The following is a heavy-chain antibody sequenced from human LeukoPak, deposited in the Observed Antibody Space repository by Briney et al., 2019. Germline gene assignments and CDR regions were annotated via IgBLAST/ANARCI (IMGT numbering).Heavy chain of an antibody. CDR1: GGSISSYY. CDR3: ARGVVESSRSFDY. CDR2: IYYSGST. D-gene: IGHD6-6*01. V-gene: IGHV4-59*12. Sequence: PSETLSLTCSVSGGSISSYYWSWIRQPPGKGLEWIGYIYYSGSTNYNPSLKSRVTISVDTSKNQFSLKLSSVTAADTAVYYCARGVVESSRSFDYWGQGTLVTVSS. J-gene: IGHJ4*02.